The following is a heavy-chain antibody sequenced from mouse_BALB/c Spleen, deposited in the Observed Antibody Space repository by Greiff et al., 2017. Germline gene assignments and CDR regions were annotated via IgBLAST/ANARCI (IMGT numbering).Heavy chain of an antibody. J-gene: IGHJ2*01. CDR2: INPGSGGT. Sequence: QVQLQQSGAELVRPGTSVKVSCKASGYAFTNYLIEWVKQRPGQGLEWIGVINPGSGGTNYNEKFKGKATLTADKSSSTAYMQLSSLTSDDSAVYFCATLITTVVESFYFDYWGQGTTLTVSS. D-gene: IGHD1-1*01. CDR3: ATLITTVVESFYFDY. V-gene: IGHV1-54*03. CDR1: GYAFTNYL.